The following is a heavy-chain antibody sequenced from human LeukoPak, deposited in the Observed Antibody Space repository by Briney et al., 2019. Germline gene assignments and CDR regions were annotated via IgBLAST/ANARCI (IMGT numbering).Heavy chain of an antibody. Sequence: SETLSLTCAVYGGSFSGYYWSWIRQPPGKGLEWIGEINHSGSTNYNPSLKSRVTISVDTSKNQFSLRLTSVTAADTAVYYCARDSSGSSDHWGQGTLVTVSS. D-gene: IGHD6-19*01. CDR1: GGSFSGYY. CDR3: ARDSSGSSDH. CDR2: INHSGST. J-gene: IGHJ4*02. V-gene: IGHV4-34*01.